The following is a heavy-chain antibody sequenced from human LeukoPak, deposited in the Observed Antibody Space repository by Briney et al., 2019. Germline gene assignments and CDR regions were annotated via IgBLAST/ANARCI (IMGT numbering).Heavy chain of an antibody. Sequence: AGGSLRLSCAASGFTFSSYAMSWVRQAPGKGLEWVSAISGSGGSTYYADSVKGRFTISRDNSKNTLYLQMNSLRAEDTAVYYCAKIRYSSGWFSFDYWGQGTLVTVSS. J-gene: IGHJ4*02. CDR1: GFTFSSYA. CDR2: ISGSGGST. D-gene: IGHD6-19*01. CDR3: AKIRYSSGWFSFDY. V-gene: IGHV3-23*01.